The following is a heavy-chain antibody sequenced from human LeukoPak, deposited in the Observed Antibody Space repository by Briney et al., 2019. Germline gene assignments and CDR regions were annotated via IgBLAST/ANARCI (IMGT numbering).Heavy chain of an antibody. Sequence: ASVKVSCKASGYTFTGYYMHWVRQAPGQGLEWMGWINPNSGGTNYAQKFQGWVTMTRDTSISTAYMELSRLRSDDTAVYYCARGENWNYGIDIWGQGTMVTVSS. CDR3: ARGENWNYGIDI. CDR1: GYTFTGYY. CDR2: INPNSGGT. J-gene: IGHJ3*02. D-gene: IGHD1-7*01. V-gene: IGHV1-2*04.